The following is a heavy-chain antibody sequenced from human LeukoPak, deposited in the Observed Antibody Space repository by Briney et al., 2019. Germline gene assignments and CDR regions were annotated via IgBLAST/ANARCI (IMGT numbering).Heavy chain of an antibody. CDR3: ARDSRRYGSSWYDNDNWFDP. CDR1: GGSISSYY. D-gene: IGHD6-13*01. CDR2: IYTSGST. V-gene: IGHV4-4*07. J-gene: IGHJ5*02. Sequence: PSETLSLTCTVSGGSISSYYWSWIRQPAGKGLEWIGRIYTSGSTNYNPSLKSRVTMSVDTSKNQFSLKLSSVTAADTAVYYCARDSRRYGSSWYDNDNWFDPWGQGTLVTVSS.